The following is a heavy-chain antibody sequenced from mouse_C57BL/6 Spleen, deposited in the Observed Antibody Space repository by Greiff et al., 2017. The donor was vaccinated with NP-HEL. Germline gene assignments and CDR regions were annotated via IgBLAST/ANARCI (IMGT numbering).Heavy chain of an antibody. CDR2: IYPGSGYT. V-gene: IGHV1-66*01. D-gene: IGHD3-2*02. CDR1: GYSFTSYY. Sequence: VQLQQSGPELVKPGASVKISCKASGYSFTSYYIHWVKQRPGQGLVWIGWIYPGSGYTNYNEKFKGTATLTADTSSTTAYMQLSSLTSEDYAGDNCARERDSSGYGFAYWGQGTLVTVSA. J-gene: IGHJ3*01. CDR3: ARERDSSGYGFAY.